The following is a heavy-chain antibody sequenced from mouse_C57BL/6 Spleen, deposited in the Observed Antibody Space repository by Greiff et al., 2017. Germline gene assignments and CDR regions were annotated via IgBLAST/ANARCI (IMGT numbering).Heavy chain of an antibody. CDR3: ARSNWDY. Sequence: QVQLQQSGAELVKPGASVKISCKASGYAFSSYWMNWAKQRPGKGLEWIGQIYPGDGDTNYNGKFKGKATLTADKSSSTAYMQLSSLTSEDSAVYFCARSNWDYWGQGTTLTVSS. CDR1: GYAFSSYW. J-gene: IGHJ2*01. V-gene: IGHV1-80*01. D-gene: IGHD2-5*01. CDR2: IYPGDGDT.